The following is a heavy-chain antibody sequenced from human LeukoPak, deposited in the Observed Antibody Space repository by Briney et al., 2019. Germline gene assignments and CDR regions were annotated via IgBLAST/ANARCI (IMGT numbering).Heavy chain of an antibody. D-gene: IGHD5-12*01. J-gene: IGHJ4*02. CDR3: ARGRAPVTTNNYFDY. CDR1: GFTFDDYA. Sequence: QTGGSLRLSCAASGFTFDDYAMHWVRQAPGKGLEWVSGISWNSGSIGYADSVKGRFTISRDNAKNSLYLQMNSLRAEDTAVYYCARGRAPVTTNNYFDYWGQGTLVTVSS. CDR2: ISWNSGSI. V-gene: IGHV3-9*01.